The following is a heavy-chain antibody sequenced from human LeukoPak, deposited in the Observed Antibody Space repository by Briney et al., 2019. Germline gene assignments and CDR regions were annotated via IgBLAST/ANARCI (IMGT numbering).Heavy chain of an antibody. Sequence: GASVKVSCKASGGTFSSYAISWVRQAPGQGLEWMGGIIPIFGTANYAQKFQGRVTITADESTSTAYMELSSLRSEDTAVYYCARAYRVPAAIGYYYYGMDVWGQGTTVTVSS. V-gene: IGHV1-69*13. CDR1: GGTFSSYA. J-gene: IGHJ6*02. CDR2: IIPIFGTA. D-gene: IGHD2-2*01. CDR3: ARAYRVPAAIGYYYYGMDV.